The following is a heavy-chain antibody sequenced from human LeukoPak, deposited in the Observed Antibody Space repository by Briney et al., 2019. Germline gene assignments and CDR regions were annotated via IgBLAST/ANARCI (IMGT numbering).Heavy chain of an antibody. J-gene: IGHJ4*02. Sequence: GESLKISCKGSGYSFTSYWIGWVRQMPGKGLEWMGIIYPGDSDTRYSPSFQGQVTISADKSISTAYLQWSSLKASDTAMYYCARLGRGYGYITHPPGNPYFDYWGQGTLVTVSS. D-gene: IGHD5-18*01. V-gene: IGHV5-51*01. CDR3: ARLGRGYGYITHPPGNPYFDY. CDR1: GYSFTSYW. CDR2: IYPGDSDT.